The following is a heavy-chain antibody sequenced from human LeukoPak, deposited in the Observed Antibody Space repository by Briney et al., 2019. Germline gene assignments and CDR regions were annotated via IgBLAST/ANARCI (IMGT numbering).Heavy chain of an antibody. J-gene: IGHJ6*03. CDR3: ARTAKCSSTSCSYYYYYMDV. D-gene: IGHD2-2*01. CDR2: IYPGDSDT. Sequence: GGSLKISCKRSDYSFTSYWIGWVRQMPGKGLEWMGIIYPGDSDTRYSPSFQGQVTISADKSISTAYLQWSSLKASDTAMYYCARTAKCSSTSCSYYYYYMDVWGKGTTVTVSS. V-gene: IGHV5-51*01. CDR1: DYSFTSYW.